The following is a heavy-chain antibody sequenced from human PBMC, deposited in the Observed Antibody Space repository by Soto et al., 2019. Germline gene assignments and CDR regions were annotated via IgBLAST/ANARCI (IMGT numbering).Heavy chain of an antibody. Sequence: GASVKVSCKSSGYSFTSYAMHWVRQAPGQRLEWMGWINAGNGNTKYSQKFQGRVTITRDTSASTAYMELSSLRSEDTAVYYCARGKGCSGGSCYHYYMDAWGKGTTVPVAS. D-gene: IGHD2-15*01. V-gene: IGHV1-3*01. J-gene: IGHJ6*03. CDR2: INAGNGNT. CDR3: ARGKGCSGGSCYHYYMDA. CDR1: GYSFTSYA.